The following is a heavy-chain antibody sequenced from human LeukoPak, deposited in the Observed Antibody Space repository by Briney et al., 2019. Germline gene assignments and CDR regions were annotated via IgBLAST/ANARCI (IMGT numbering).Heavy chain of an antibody. CDR3: ARNVGYSSSWWSLDY. CDR1: GVTFSSYS. J-gene: IGHJ4*02. CDR2: ISSSSSYI. Sequence: GGSLRLSCADSGVTFSSYSMNWVRQAPGKGLEWVSSISSSSSYIYYADSVKGRFTISRDNAKNSLYLQMNSLRAEDTAVYYCARNVGYSSSWWSLDYWGQGTLVTVSS. V-gene: IGHV3-21*01. D-gene: IGHD6-13*01.